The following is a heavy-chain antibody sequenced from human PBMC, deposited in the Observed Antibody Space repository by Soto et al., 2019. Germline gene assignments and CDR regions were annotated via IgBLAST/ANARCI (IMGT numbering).Heavy chain of an antibody. Sequence: QVQLVQSGAEVKKPGSSVKVSCKASVGTFSSYTISWVRQAPGQGLEWMGRIIPILGIANYAQKFQGRVTITADKSTSTAYMELSSLRSEDTAVYYCARDLDVDTAMVEPPAYYYYYGMDVWGQGTTVTVSS. V-gene: IGHV1-69*08. J-gene: IGHJ6*02. CDR3: ARDLDVDTAMVEPPAYYYYYGMDV. D-gene: IGHD5-18*01. CDR2: IIPILGIA. CDR1: VGTFSSYT.